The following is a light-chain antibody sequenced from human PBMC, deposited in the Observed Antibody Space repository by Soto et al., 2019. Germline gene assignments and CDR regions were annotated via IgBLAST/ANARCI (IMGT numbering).Light chain of an antibody. J-gene: IGLJ1*01. CDR1: NSNIGSNN. Sequence: QSVLTQPPSASGTPGQRVTISCAGSNSNIGSNNVYWYQQLPGTAPKLLIYKINQRPSGVPDRFSGSKSGTSASLAVSGLRSEDEADYYCSSYAGSSNVFGTGTKVNVL. CDR3: SSYAGSSNV. CDR2: KIN. V-gene: IGLV1-47*01.